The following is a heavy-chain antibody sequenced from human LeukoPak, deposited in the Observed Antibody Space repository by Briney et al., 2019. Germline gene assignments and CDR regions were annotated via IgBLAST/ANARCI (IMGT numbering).Heavy chain of an antibody. CDR2: INPSSGGT. D-gene: IGHD2-15*01. CDR1: GYTFTDYY. V-gene: IGHV1-2*02. CDR3: AREYSEWPTYCSGGSCYSRLRGYYYYMDV. J-gene: IGHJ6*03. Sequence: GASVKVSCKASGYTFTDYYMHWVRQAPGQGLEWMGWINPSSGGTNYAQKFQGRVTVTRDTSISTAYMELSRLRSDDTAVYYCAREYSEWPTYCSGGSCYSRLRGYYYYMDVWGKGTTVTVSS.